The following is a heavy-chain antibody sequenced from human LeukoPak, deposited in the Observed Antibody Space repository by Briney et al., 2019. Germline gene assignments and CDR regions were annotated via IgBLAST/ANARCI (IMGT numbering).Heavy chain of an antibody. CDR3: ASNIPTPTTGPPLGY. V-gene: IGHV4-59*08. CDR2: IDYSGGT. Sequence: PSETLSLTCTVSGGSTDSYYYWSWIRQPPGKGLEWIGYIDYSGGTKYNPSLQSRVTISVDTSKTQFSLRLGSVTAADTAVYFCASNIPTPTTGPPLGYWGQETLVTVSS. CDR1: GGSTDSYYY. D-gene: IGHD1-1*01. J-gene: IGHJ4*02.